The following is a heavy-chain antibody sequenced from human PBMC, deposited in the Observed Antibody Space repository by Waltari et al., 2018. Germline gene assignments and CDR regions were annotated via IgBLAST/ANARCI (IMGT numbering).Heavy chain of an antibody. D-gene: IGHD3-3*01. CDR2: INAGTGDT. J-gene: IGHJ6*02. Sequence: QVQFVQSGAEVKKPGASVKLSCKASGYTFTSYPIHWVRQAPGQSLEWMGWINAGTGDTKYSQKFQGRVTITSETSESTAFMELSGLRFEDTAVYYCAIDHTNHDFWTGQTLTFGLDIWGQGTTVTGSS. CDR3: AIDHTNHDFWTGQTLTFGLDI. V-gene: IGHV1-3*01. CDR1: GYTFTSYP.